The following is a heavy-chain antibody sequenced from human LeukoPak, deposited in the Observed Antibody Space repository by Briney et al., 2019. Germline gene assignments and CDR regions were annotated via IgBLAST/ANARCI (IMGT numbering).Heavy chain of an antibody. CDR3: ARDRVITRNYYDSSGYPI. J-gene: IGHJ4*02. V-gene: IGHV1-18*01. CDR2: ISAYNNNT. CDR1: GYTFTSYA. Sequence: GASVKVSCKASGYTFTSYAMNWVRQAPGQGLEWMGWISAYNNNTKYAQKVQDRVTMTTDTSTSTAYMELRSLRSDDTAVYYCARDRVITRNYYDSSGYPIWGQGTLVTVSS. D-gene: IGHD3-22*01.